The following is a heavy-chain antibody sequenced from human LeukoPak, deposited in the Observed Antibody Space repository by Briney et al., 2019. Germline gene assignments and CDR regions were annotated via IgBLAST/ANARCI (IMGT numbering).Heavy chain of an antibody. CDR3: AKVKYDYGDPVGWFDP. Sequence: GGSLRRSCAASGFTFSSYAMAWVRQAPGKGLEWVSHILGSGGSTYYADSVKGRFTISRDNSKNTLYLKMNSLRPEDTAVYYCAKVKYDYGDPVGWFDPWGQGSLVTVSS. D-gene: IGHD4-17*01. CDR2: ILGSGGST. V-gene: IGHV3-23*01. J-gene: IGHJ5*02. CDR1: GFTFSSYA.